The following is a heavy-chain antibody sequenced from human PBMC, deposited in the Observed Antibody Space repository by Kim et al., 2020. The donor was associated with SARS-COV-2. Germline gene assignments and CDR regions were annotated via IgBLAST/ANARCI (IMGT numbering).Heavy chain of an antibody. CDR3: ARDTGCRFRRITMVRGARDAFDI. CDR1: GFTFSSYS. CDR2: ISSSSSYI. J-gene: IGHJ3*02. Sequence: GVSLRLSCAASGFTFSSYSMNWVRQAPGKGLEWVSSISSSSSYIYYADSVKGRFTISRDNAKNSLYLQMNSLRAEDTAVYYCARDTGCRFRRITMVRGARDAFDIGGRGTSVTVST. D-gene: IGHD3-10*01. V-gene: IGHV3-21*01.